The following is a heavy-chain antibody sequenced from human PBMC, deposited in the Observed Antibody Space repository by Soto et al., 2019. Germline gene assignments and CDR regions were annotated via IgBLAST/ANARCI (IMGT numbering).Heavy chain of an antibody. CDR2: IYYSGST. D-gene: IGHD6-13*01. V-gene: IGHV4-59*08. CDR1: GGSISSYY. Sequence: SETLSLTCTVSGGSISSYYWSWIRQPPGKGLEWIGYIYYSGSTNYNPSLKSRVTTSVDTSKNQFSLKLSSVTAADTAVYYCARRYSSAFDIWGQGTMVTVSS. J-gene: IGHJ3*02. CDR3: ARRYSSAFDI.